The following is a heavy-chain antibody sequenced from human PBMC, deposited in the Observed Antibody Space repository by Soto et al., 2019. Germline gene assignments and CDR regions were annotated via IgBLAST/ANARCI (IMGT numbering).Heavy chain of an antibody. CDR3: VKGDQWHYYDSSGYYPYYFDY. J-gene: IGHJ4*02. V-gene: IGHV3-23*01. CDR1: GFTFSSYA. Sequence: HPWGSLRLSCAASGFTFSSYAMSWVRQAPGKGLEWVSAISGSGGSTYYADSVKGRFTISRDNSKNTLYLQMNSLRAEDTAVYYCVKGDQWHYYDSSGYYPYYFDYWGQGTLVTVSS. CDR2: ISGSGGST. D-gene: IGHD3-22*01.